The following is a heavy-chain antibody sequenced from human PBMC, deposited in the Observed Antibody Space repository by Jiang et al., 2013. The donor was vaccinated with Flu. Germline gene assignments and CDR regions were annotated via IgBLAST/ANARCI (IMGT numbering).Heavy chain of an antibody. Sequence: VQLVESGAEVKKPGASVKVSCKASGYTFTSYGISWVRQAPGQGLEWMGWISAYNGNTNYAQKLQGRVTMTTDTSTSTAYMELRSLRSDDTAVYYCARGPLDFDWLLYEADAFDIWGQGTMGHRLF. V-gene: IGHV1-18*04. CDR1: GYTFTSYG. CDR2: ISAYNGNT. CDR3: ARGPLDFDWLLYEADAFDI. D-gene: IGHD3-9*01. J-gene: IGHJ3*02.